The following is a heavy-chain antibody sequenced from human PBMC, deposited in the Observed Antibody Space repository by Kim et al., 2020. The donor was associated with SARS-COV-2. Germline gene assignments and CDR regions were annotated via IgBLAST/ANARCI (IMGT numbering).Heavy chain of an antibody. J-gene: IGHJ6*02. Sequence: ISSSSSTRYSADSVKGRFTISRDNAKNSLYLQMNSLRDEDTAVYYCARDFWGQGTTVTVSS. V-gene: IGHV3-48*02. CDR3: ARDF. CDR2: ISSSSSTR.